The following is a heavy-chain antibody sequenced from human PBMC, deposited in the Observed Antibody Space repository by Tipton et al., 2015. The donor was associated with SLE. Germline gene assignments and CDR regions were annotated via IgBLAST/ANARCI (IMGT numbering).Heavy chain of an antibody. V-gene: IGHV4-39*07. Sequence: TLSLTCTVSGDSITRSSFYWGWIRQPPGKGLEWIGSIYYSGTAHYENPSLKSRVTISIDTSNNQFSLRLTSVTAADTAVYFCARVGDYSNSGSRVFDHCGQGILVTVSS. J-gene: IGHJ4*02. CDR2: IYYSGTAH. CDR3: ARVGDYSNSGSRVFDH. CDR1: GDSITRSSFY. D-gene: IGHD3-10*01.